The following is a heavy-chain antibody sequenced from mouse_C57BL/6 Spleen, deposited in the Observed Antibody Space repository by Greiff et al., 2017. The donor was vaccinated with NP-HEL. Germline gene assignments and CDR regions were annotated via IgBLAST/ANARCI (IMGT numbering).Heavy chain of an antibody. CDR3: ARRRAYDVAMDY. D-gene: IGHD2-12*01. CDR2: IYPGDGDT. CDR1: GYAFSSYW. V-gene: IGHV1-80*01. Sequence: QVQLQQSGAELVKPGASVKISCKASGYAFSSYWMNWVKQRPGKGLEWIGQIYPGDGDTNYNGKFKGKATLTADKSSSTAYMQLRRLTSEDSAVYFCARRRAYDVAMDYWGQGTSVTVSS. J-gene: IGHJ4*01.